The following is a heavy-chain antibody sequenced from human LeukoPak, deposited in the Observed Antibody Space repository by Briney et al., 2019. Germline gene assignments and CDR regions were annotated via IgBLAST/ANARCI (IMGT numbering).Heavy chain of an antibody. V-gene: IGHV3-20*04. CDR1: GFTFDDYG. D-gene: IGHD3-10*01. J-gene: IGHJ6*03. Sequence: GGSLRLSCASCGFTFDDYGMRWVRQARGKGLAWVSGINWNGCSTGYADSVKGRLTISRDNAKNSLYLQRNSLRAEDTALYYCARNKGHYYGSGSYYYYHYMDVWGKGTTVTVSS. CDR3: ARNKGHYYGSGSYYYYHYMDV. CDR2: INWNGCST.